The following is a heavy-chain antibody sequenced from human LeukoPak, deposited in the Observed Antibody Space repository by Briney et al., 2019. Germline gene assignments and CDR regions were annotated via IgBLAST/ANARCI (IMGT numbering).Heavy chain of an antibody. CDR2: ISGSGGST. CDR3: ARVMLGELLYWFDP. V-gene: IGHV3-23*01. D-gene: IGHD3-10*02. Sequence: GGSLRLSCAASGLTFSNYAMSWVRQAPGKGLEWVSGISGSGGSTYYADSVRGRFTISRDNSKNMLHLQMNSLRVEDMAVYYCARVMLGELLYWFDPWGQGTLVTVSS. CDR1: GLTFSNYA. J-gene: IGHJ5*02.